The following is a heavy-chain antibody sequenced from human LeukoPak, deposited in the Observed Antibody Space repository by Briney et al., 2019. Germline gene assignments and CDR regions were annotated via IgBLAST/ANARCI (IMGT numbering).Heavy chain of an antibody. CDR1: EFTFSNYW. CDR2: INSDGRST. CDR3: VRGADTGYSSDS. V-gene: IGHV3-74*01. J-gene: IGHJ4*02. D-gene: IGHD3-9*01. Sequence: GGSLRLSCAASEFTFSNYWMSWVRQAPGKGLVWVSRINSDGRSTNYADSVKGRFSISRDNAENTLYLQMNSLRVEDTAVYYCVRGADTGYSSDSWGQGTLVAVSS.